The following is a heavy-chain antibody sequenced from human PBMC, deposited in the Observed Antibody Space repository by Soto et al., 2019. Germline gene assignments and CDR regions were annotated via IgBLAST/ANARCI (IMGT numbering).Heavy chain of an antibody. CDR1: GFTFSSYA. D-gene: IGHD5-12*01. CDR2: IRGNGDPP. Sequence: GGSLRLSCSASGFTFSSYAMHWVRQAPGKGLEYVSGIRGNGDPPFYADSVKGRFTISRDNSKNTLYLQMSSLSADDTAVYYCVKSRGGNNFDFFDWGQGALVTVSS. V-gene: IGHV3-64D*06. J-gene: IGHJ4*02. CDR3: VKSRGGNNFDFFD.